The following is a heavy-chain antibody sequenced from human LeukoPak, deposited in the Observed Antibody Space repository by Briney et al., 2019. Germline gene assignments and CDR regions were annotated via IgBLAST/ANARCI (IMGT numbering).Heavy chain of an antibody. CDR3: ARDSYYYYGMDV. V-gene: IGHV4-34*01. CDR2: INHSGST. J-gene: IGHJ6*04. CDR1: GGSFSGYY. Sequence: PSETLSLTCAVYGGSFSGYYWSWIRQPPGKGLEWIGEINHSGSTNYNPSLKSRVNISVDTPKNQFSPKLSSVTAADTAVYYCARDSYYYYGMDVWGKGTTVTVSS.